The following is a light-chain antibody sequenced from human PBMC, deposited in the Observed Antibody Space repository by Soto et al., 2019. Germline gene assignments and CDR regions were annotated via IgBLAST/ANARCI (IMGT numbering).Light chain of an antibody. Sequence: QSVLTQPPSASGTPGQTVTISCSGSSSNIGKNYIYWYQQLPGTAPKLLLYRNSHRPSGVPDRFSGSKSGTSGSLAISGLRSEDEADYYCASWDDTLWGVFGGGTKVTVL. V-gene: IGLV1-47*01. CDR2: RNS. J-gene: IGLJ2*01. CDR3: ASWDDTLWGV. CDR1: SSNIGKNY.